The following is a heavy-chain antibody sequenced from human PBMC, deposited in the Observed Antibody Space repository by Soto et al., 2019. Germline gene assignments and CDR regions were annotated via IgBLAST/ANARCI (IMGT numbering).Heavy chain of an antibody. CDR1: GFTFSSYS. Sequence: PGGSLRLSCAASGFTFSSYSMNWVRQAPGKGLEWVSSISSSSSYIYYADSVKGRFTISRDNAKNSLYLQMNSLRAEDTAVYYCARSVRLVPVAFDIWRQGTMVTVSS. V-gene: IGHV3-21*01. J-gene: IGHJ3*02. CDR3: ARSVRLVPVAFDI. D-gene: IGHD6-19*01. CDR2: ISSSSSYI.